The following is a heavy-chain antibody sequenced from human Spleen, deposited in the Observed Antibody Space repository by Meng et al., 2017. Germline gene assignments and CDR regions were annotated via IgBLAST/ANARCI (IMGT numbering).Heavy chain of an antibody. CDR2: ISAYNGNT. CDR1: GYTFTSYG. Sequence: ASVKVSCKASGYTFTSYGISWVRQAPGQGLEWMGWISAYNGNTNYAQKLQGRVTMTTDTSTSTAYMELRSLRSDDTAVYYCARGDGYCTNGVCYFWFDPWGQGTLVTVSS. CDR3: ARGDGYCTNGVCYFWFDP. J-gene: IGHJ5*02. D-gene: IGHD2-8*01. V-gene: IGHV1-18*01.